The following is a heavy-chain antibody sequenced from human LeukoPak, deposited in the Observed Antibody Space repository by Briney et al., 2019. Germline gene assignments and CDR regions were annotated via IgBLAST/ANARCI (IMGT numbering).Heavy chain of an antibody. CDR1: GFTFSSQA. V-gene: IGHV3-23*01. Sequence: GGSLRLSCAASGFTFSSQAMSWVRQAPGKGLEWVSSISDSDGNTYYADSVKGRFTISRDNSKNTLYLQMNSLRAEDTALYYCAKATSSGSYWRYIEYYFDYWGQGTLVTVSS. J-gene: IGHJ4*02. D-gene: IGHD1-26*01. CDR3: AKATSSGSYWRYIEYYFDY. CDR2: ISDSDGNT.